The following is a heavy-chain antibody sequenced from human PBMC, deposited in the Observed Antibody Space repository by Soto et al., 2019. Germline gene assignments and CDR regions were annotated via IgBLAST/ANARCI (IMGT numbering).Heavy chain of an antibody. Sequence: QVQVVQSGVEVRRPGSSVKVSCKASGDTFKNCVISWVRQAPGQGLEWMGGIIPLFGTTDFAQRFQGRLANTTDESTTTAYMELSRLRSEDTDTYSCAAELGFGKLSVVWGQGTTVIVSS. J-gene: IGHJ6*02. V-gene: IGHV1-69*01. D-gene: IGHD3-10*01. CDR2: IIPLFGTT. CDR3: AAELGFGKLSVV. CDR1: GDTFKNCV.